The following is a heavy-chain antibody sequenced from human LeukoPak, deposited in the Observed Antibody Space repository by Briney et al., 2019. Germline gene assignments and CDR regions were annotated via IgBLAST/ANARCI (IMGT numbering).Heavy chain of an antibody. V-gene: IGHV3-21*01. J-gene: IGHJ4*02. CDR2: ITSSSSYI. CDR1: GFPFSIHN. Sequence: GGSLRLSCAASGFPFSIHNMNWVRHAPGKGLECVSYITSSSSYIYYADSVRGRFTISRDNAKNSLYLQMDSLRAEDTAVYYCARAIFSSGWYLIDYWGQGTLVTISS. CDR3: ARAIFSSGWYLIDY. D-gene: IGHD6-19*01.